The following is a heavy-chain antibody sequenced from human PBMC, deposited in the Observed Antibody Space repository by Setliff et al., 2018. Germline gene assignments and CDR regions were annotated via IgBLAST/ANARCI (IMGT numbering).Heavy chain of an antibody. CDR2: IWYDGSNK. Sequence: HPGGSLRLSCAASGFTFSSYAMTWVRQAPGKGLEWVAVIWYDGSNKYYADSVKGRFTISRDNSKNTLYLQMNSLRAEDTALYYCARQATDYWGQGTLVTVSS. V-gene: IGHV3-33*08. CDR1: GFTFSSYA. J-gene: IGHJ4*02. CDR3: ARQATDY.